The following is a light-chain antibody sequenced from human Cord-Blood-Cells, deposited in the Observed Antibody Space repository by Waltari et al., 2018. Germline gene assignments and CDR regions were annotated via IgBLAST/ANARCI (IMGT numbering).Light chain of an antibody. CDR3: CSYAGSSTLV. J-gene: IGLJ3*02. V-gene: IGLV2-23*02. CDR2: EVS. CDR1: SRDVGSYNL. Sequence: QSALTQHASVSGSPGQSITIPCTGTSRDVGSYNLVSWYQQPPGKAPKLMIYEVSKRPSGVSNRFSGSKSGNTASLTISGLQAEDEADYYCCSYAGSSTLVFGGGTKLTVL.